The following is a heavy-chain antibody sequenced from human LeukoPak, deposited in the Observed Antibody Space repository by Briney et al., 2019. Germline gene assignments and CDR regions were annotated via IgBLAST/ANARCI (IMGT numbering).Heavy chain of an antibody. Sequence: GGSLRLSCAASGFTFSSYAMSWVRQAPGKGLDWVSAISGSGGSTYYADSVKGRFTISRDNSKNTLYLQMNSLRAEDTAAYYCAKDYCSSTSCYVYWFDPWGQGTLVTVSS. J-gene: IGHJ5*02. V-gene: IGHV3-23*01. CDR1: GFTFSSYA. D-gene: IGHD2-2*01. CDR3: AKDYCSSTSCYVYWFDP. CDR2: ISGSGGST.